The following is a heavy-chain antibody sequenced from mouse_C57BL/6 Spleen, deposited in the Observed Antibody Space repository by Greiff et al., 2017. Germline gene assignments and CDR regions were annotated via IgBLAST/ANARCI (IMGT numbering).Heavy chain of an antibody. J-gene: IGHJ1*03. CDR3: ARGSYCGSSYGYFEV. CDR1: GYAFSSSW. CDR2: IYPGDGDT. D-gene: IGHD1-1*01. Sequence: VKLVESGPELVKPGASVKISCKASGYAFSSSWMNWVKQRPGKGLEWIGRIYPGDGDTNYNGKFKGKATLTADKSSNTAYMQLSSLTSADSAVCLCARGSYCGSSYGYFEVWGTGTTVTVSS. V-gene: IGHV1-82*01.